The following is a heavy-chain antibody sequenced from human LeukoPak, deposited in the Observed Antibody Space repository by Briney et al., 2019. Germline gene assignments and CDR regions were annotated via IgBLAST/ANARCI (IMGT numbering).Heavy chain of an antibody. Sequence: GGSLRLSCAASGFTFSSYAMSCVHQAPGKGLEWGSSMSYSGGNTYYADSVKGRFTISRDTSKNTLYLQMNSLRAEDTALYYCAKVGTTVTIYYYYYMDVWGKGTTVTVSS. J-gene: IGHJ6*03. CDR1: GFTFSSYA. CDR3: AKVGTTVTIYYYYYMDV. V-gene: IGHV3-23*01. D-gene: IGHD4-17*01. CDR2: MSYSGGNT.